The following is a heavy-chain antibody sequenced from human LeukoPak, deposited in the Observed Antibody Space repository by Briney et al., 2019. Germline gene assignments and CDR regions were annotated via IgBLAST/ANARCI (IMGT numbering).Heavy chain of an antibody. CDR3: ARQTVWCGGGSSTSCRYNWFDP. CDR2: IYPGDSDT. D-gene: IGHD2-2*01. CDR1: GYSFTSYW. J-gene: IGHJ5*02. V-gene: IGHV5-51*01. Sequence: NRGESLKISCKGSGYSFTSYWIGWVRQMPGKGLEWMGIIYPGDSDTRYSPSFQGQATISADKSICTAYLQWSSLKASDTAMYYCARQTVWCGGGSSTSCRYNWFDPWGQGTLVTVS.